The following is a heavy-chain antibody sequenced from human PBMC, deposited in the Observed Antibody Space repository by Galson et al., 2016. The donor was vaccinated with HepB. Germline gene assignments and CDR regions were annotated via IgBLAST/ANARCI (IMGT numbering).Heavy chain of an antibody. CDR1: GDSVSNDHSA. V-gene: IGHV6-1*01. J-gene: IGHJ3*01. CDR2: TYYRSEWYH. CDR3: ASAKAAGTAFYL. D-gene: IGHD6-13*01. Sequence: CAISGDSVSNDHSAWHWIRQSASRGLEWLGRTYYRSEWYHDYAESVQGRIAIIPDTSMNQLSLQLNTVTPEDTALYYCASAKAAGTAFYLWGQGTMVTVSS.